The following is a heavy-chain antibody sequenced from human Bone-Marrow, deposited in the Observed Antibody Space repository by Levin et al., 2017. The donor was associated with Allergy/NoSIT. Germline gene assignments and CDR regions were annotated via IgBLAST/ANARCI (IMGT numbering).Heavy chain of an antibody. V-gene: IGHV3-23*01. CDR3: AKASADNPDGLFDS. D-gene: IGHD1-1*01. J-gene: IGHJ4*02. CDR2: IRGNGDSA. CDR1: GFAFSSYA. Sequence: GGSLRLSCEASGFAFSSYAMNWVRQAPGKRPEWVSAIRGNGDSAYYADFVRGRFTISRDNFRNSLYLHLSSLRGDDTAIYYCAKASADNPDGLFDSWGQGTLVTVSS.